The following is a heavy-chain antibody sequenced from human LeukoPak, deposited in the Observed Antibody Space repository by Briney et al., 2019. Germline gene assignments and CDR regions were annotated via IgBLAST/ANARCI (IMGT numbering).Heavy chain of an antibody. CDR3: AKDVNVGGDYFDY. V-gene: IGHV3-30*02. CDR2: IRYDVSIK. D-gene: IGHD3-10*01. CDR1: GFIYSNYC. Sequence: GGSLRLSCAVSGFIYSNYCMHWVRLDPGQWQEWVAFIRYDVSIKYYVDSVQGRFTVSRDNSNNTLYLQMNSLRAEDTAVYYCAKDVNVGGDYFDYWGQGTLVTVSS. J-gene: IGHJ4*02.